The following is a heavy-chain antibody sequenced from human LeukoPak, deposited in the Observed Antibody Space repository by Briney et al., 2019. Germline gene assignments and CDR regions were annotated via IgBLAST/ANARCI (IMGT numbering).Heavy chain of an antibody. CDR3: ARVLRFLEWLLARDAFDI. CDR2: ISAYNGNT. J-gene: IGHJ3*02. Sequence: ASVKVSCKASGYTFTSYGISWVRQAPGQGLEWIGWISAYNGNTNYAQKLQGRVTMTTDTSTSTAYMELRSLRSDDTAVYYCARVLRFLEWLLARDAFDIWGQGTMVTVSS. CDR1: GYTFTSYG. D-gene: IGHD3-3*01. V-gene: IGHV1-18*01.